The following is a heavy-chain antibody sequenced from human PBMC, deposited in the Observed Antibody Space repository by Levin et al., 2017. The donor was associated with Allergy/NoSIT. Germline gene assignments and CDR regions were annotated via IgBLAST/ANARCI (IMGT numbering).Heavy chain of an antibody. J-gene: IGHJ1*01. D-gene: IGHD2-2*01. V-gene: IGHV4-30-4*01. Sequence: SETLSLTCTVSGTSISSGDYYWSWIRQPPGTGLEWIGYIYYSRGTYYNPSLKSRVSISQDTSDNQFSLKLTSVTDAATAVYYCVRFSSCWVGGDWGQGTLVTVSS. CDR3: VRFSSCWVGGD. CDR2: IYYSRGT. CDR1: GTSISSGDYY.